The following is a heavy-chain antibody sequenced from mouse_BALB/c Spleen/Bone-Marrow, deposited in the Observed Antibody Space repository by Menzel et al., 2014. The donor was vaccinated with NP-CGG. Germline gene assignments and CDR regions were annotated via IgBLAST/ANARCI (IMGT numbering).Heavy chain of an antibody. CDR2: IDPANGNT. V-gene: IGHV14-3*02. Sequence: EVQLQQSGAELVKPGASVKLSCTASGFNIKDTYMHWVKQRPEQGLEWIGRIDPANGNTKYDPKFQSKATITADTSSNTAYLQLSSLTSEDTAVYYCARGEYYAMDYWGQGTSVTVSS. CDR3: ARGEYYAMDY. CDR1: GFNIKDTY. J-gene: IGHJ4*01.